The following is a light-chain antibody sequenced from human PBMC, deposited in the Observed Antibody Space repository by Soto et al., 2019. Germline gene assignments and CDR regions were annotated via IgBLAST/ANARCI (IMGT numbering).Light chain of an antibody. V-gene: IGKV3-15*01. Sequence: EIVMTQSPVTLSVSPGERATLSCRASQSVSSNLAWYQQKPGQAPRIVIYYASTRATGIPARFSGSGSGTDFTLTISSLQSEDFAVYYCQQYNDWWTFGQGTKVEIK. CDR3: QQYNDWWT. CDR2: YAS. J-gene: IGKJ1*01. CDR1: QSVSSN.